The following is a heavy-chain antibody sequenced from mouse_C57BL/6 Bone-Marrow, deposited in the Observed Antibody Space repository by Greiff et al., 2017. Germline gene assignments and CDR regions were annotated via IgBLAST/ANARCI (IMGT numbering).Heavy chain of an antibody. CDR2: INPYNGGT. V-gene: IGHV1-19*01. CDR1: GYTFTDYY. CDR3: ARPYYYGSSSGDY. J-gene: IGHJ2*01. Sequence: EVQLQQSGPVLVKPGASVKMSCKASGYTFTDYYMNWVKQSHGKSLEWIGVINPYNGGTSYNQKFKGKATLTVDKSSSTAYMELNSLTSEDSAVYYCARPYYYGSSSGDYWGQGTTRTVSS. D-gene: IGHD1-1*01.